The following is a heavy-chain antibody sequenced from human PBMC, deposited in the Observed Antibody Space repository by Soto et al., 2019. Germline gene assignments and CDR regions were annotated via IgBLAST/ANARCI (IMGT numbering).Heavy chain of an antibody. V-gene: IGHV4-4*07. CDR2: IYTSGST. CDR1: GGSISSYY. D-gene: IGHD3-22*01. J-gene: IGHJ4*02. Sequence: LSLTCTVSGGSISSYYWSWIRQPAGKGLEWIGRIYTSGSTNYNPSLKSRVTMSVDTSKNQFSLELSSVTAADTAVYYCAAMIVVVMSTDYWGQGTLVTVSS. CDR3: AAMIVVVMSTDY.